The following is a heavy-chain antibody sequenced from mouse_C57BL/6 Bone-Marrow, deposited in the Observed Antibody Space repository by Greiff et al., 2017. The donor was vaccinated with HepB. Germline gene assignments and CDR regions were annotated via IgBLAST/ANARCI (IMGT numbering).Heavy chain of an antibody. CDR3: ARAINYYGSSYAWFAY. J-gene: IGHJ3*01. CDR1: GYTFTSYW. V-gene: IGHV1-50*01. Sequence: QVQLQQPGAELVKPGASVKLSCKASGYTFTSYWMQWVKQRPGQGLEWIGEIDPSDSYTNYNQKFKGKATLPVDTSSSTAYMQLSSLTSEDSAVYYCARAINYYGSSYAWFAYWGQGTLVTVSA. CDR2: IDPSDSYT. D-gene: IGHD1-1*01.